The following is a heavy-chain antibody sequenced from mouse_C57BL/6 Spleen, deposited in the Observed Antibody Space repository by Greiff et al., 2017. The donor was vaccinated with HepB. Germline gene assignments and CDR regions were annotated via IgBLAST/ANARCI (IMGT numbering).Heavy chain of an antibody. CDR1: GYTFTDYN. CDR3: ARGDYGSRRYFDV. Sequence: DVQLQESGPELVKPGASVKIPCKASGYTFTDYNMDWVKQSHGKSLEWIGDINPNNGGTIYNQKFKGKATLTVDKSSSTAYMELRSLTSEDTAVYYCARGDYGSRRYFDVWGTGTTVTVSS. D-gene: IGHD1-1*01. V-gene: IGHV1-18*01. CDR2: INPNNGGT. J-gene: IGHJ1*03.